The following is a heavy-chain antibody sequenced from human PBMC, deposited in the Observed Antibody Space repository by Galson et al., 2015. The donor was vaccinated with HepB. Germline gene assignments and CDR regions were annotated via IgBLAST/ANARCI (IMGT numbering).Heavy chain of an antibody. CDR1: GYSFTSYW. CDR3: ARITQITMIVVVTHGAFDI. J-gene: IGHJ3*02. Sequence: SGAEVKKPGESLQISCKGSGYSFTSYWIGWVRQMPGKGLEWMGIIYPGDSDTRYSPSFQGQVTISADKSISTAYLQWSSLKASDTAMYYCARITQITMIVVVTHGAFDIWGQGTMVTVSS. CDR2: IYPGDSDT. V-gene: IGHV5-51*01. D-gene: IGHD3-22*01.